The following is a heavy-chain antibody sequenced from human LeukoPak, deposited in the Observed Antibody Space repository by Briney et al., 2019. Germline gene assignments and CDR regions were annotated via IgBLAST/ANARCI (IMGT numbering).Heavy chain of an antibody. CDR2: IYSGGST. D-gene: IGHD3-22*01. CDR3: ARTYYYDSSGYYYGGYYFDY. Sequence: GGSLRLSCAASGFTVSSNYMTWVRQAPGKGLEWVSHIYSGGSTYYADSVKGRFTISRDNAKNSLYLQMNSLRAEDTAVYYCARTYYYDSSGYYYGGYYFDYWGQGTLVTVSS. CDR1: GFTVSSNY. V-gene: IGHV3-53*01. J-gene: IGHJ4*02.